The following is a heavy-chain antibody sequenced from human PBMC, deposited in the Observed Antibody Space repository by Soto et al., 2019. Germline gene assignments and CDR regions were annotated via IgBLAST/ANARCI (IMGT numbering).Heavy chain of an antibody. V-gene: IGHV3-33*01. CDR3: ARDRHPFKRPVIAVAGPRTDY. J-gene: IGHJ4*02. Sequence: GGSLRLSCAASGFTFSSYGMHWVRQAPGKGLEWVAVIWYDGSNKYYAGSVKGRFTISRDNSKNTLYLQMNSLRAEDTAVYYCARDRHPFKRPVIAVAGPRTDYWGQGTLVTVSS. D-gene: IGHD6-19*01. CDR2: IWYDGSNK. CDR1: GFTFSSYG.